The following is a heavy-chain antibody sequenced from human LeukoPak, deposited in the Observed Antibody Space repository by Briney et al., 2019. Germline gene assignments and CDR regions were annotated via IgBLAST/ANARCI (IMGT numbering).Heavy chain of an antibody. D-gene: IGHD2-15*01. CDR1: GNTLTGNY. CDR3: GRLGYCTGSSCPTSYYNWFDP. J-gene: IGHJ5*02. CDR2: INPNSGGT. Sequence: ASVKVSCKGSGNTLTGNYLHWVRQAPGQGLEWMGWINPNSGGTNYAQKFQGRVTMTTDTSTSTAYMELRSLRSDDTAVCYCGRLGYCTGSSCPTSYYNWFDPWGQGTLVTVSS. V-gene: IGHV1-2*02.